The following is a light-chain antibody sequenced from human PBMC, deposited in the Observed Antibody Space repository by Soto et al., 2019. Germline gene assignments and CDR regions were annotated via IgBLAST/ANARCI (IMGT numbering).Light chain of an antibody. Sequence: EIVMTQSPATLSVSPGERATLSCRASQSVSSNLAWYQQKPGQAPRLLIYGASTRATGIPARFSGGGSGTEFTLTISSLQSEDFAVYYCQQYNNWPPRFGQGTKVEIK. CDR3: QQYNNWPPR. J-gene: IGKJ1*01. CDR1: QSVSSN. CDR2: GAS. V-gene: IGKV3-15*01.